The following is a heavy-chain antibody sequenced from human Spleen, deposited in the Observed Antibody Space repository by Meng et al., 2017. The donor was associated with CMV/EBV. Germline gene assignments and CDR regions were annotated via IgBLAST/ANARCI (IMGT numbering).Heavy chain of an antibody. V-gene: IGHV3-21*01. D-gene: IGHD3-22*01. J-gene: IGHJ3*02. CDR2: ISSSSSYI. Sequence: GESLKISCAASGFTFSSYSMNWVRQAPGKGLEWVSSISSSSSYIYYADSVKGRFTISRDNAKNSLYLQMNSLRAEDTAVYYCASAQITDSSAYRETDAFDIWGQGTMVTVSS. CDR3: ASAQITDSSAYRETDAFDI. CDR1: GFTFSSYS.